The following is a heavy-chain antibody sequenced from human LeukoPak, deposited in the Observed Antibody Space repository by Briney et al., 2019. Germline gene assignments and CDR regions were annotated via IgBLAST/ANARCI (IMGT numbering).Heavy chain of an antibody. D-gene: IGHD5-18*01. CDR2: ISGSGGST. CDR1: GFTFSSYW. CDR3: AKDTGYSYGYDWFDP. Sequence: GGSLRLSCAASGFTFSSYWMSWVRQAPGKGLEWVSAISGSGGSTYYADSVKGRFTISRDNSKNTLYLQMNSLRAEDTAVYYCAKDTGYSYGYDWFDPWGQGTLVTVSS. V-gene: IGHV3-23*01. J-gene: IGHJ5*02.